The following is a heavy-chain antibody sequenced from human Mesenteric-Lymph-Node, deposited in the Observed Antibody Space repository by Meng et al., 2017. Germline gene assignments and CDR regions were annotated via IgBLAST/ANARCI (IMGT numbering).Heavy chain of an antibody. CDR1: GGSISSSSYY. Sequence: SETLSLTCTVSGGSISSSSYYWGWIRQPPGKGLEWIGSIYHSGSTYYNPSLKSRVTISVDTSKNQFSLKLSSVTAADTAVYYCARCPMDYSNYADYWGQGTLVTVSS. CDR3: ARCPMDYSNYADY. CDR2: IYHSGST. D-gene: IGHD4-11*01. V-gene: IGHV4-39*07. J-gene: IGHJ4*02.